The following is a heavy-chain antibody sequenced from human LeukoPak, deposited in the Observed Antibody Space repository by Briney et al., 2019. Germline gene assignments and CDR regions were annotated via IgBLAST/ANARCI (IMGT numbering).Heavy chain of an antibody. CDR1: GDSTITYY. D-gene: IGHD5-12*01. CDR3: ARHSRGYDSEFGY. CDR2: LYYSGST. J-gene: IGHJ4*02. V-gene: IGHV4-59*08. Sequence: ASETLSLTCTVSGDSTITYYWSWIRDPPGHGLEWMGYLYYSGSTNYNPSLKRRVTISVDKSRNQFSLTLSSVTAADTAVYYCARHSRGYDSEFGYWGEGTLVTVSS.